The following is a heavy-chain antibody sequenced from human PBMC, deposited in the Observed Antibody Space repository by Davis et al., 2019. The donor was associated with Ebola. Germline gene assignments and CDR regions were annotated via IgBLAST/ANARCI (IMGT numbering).Heavy chain of an antibody. V-gene: IGHV5-51*01. CDR3: ARRERYCSSTSCYTDY. D-gene: IGHD2-2*02. Sequence: GESLKISCKGSGYSFTSYWIGWVRQMPGKGLEWMGIIYPGDSDTRYSPSFQGQVTISADKSISTAYLQWSSLKASDTAMYYCARRERYCSSTSCYTDYWGQGTLVTVFS. CDR1: GYSFTSYW. CDR2: IYPGDSDT. J-gene: IGHJ4*02.